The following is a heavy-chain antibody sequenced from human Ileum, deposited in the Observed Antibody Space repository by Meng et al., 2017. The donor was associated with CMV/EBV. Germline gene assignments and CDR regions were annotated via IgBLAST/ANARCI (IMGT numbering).Heavy chain of an antibody. CDR2: INPSGGST. CDR1: GYTFTNYY. J-gene: IGHJ6*02. D-gene: IGHD2-2*01. Sequence: ASVKVSCKASGYTFTNYYMHWVRQAPGQGLEWMGIINPSGGSTSYAQKFQGRVTMTRDTSTSTVYMELSSLRSEDTAVYYCAREGLGYCSSTSCYGMDVWGQGTTVTVSS. CDR3: AREGLGYCSSTSCYGMDV. V-gene: IGHV1-46*01.